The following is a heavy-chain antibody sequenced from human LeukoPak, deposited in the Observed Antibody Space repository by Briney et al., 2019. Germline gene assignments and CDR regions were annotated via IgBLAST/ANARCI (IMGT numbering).Heavy chain of an antibody. D-gene: IGHD3-3*01. CDR3: ARGAGVDPIDY. V-gene: IGHV3-30-3*01. J-gene: IGHJ4*02. Sequence: GGSLRLSCAASGFTFSSYAMHWVRQAPGKGLEWVAVISYDGSNKYYADSVKGRFTISRDNSKNTLYLQMNSLRAEDTAVYYCARGAGVDPIDYWGQGTLVTVSS. CDR2: ISYDGSNK. CDR1: GFTFSSYA.